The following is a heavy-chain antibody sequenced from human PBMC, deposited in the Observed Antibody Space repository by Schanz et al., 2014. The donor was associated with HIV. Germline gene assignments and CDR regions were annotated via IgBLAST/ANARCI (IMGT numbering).Heavy chain of an antibody. CDR2: IIPLFGTT. CDR1: GYTFTGFG. Sequence: QVYLVQSGAEVKKPGASVKVSCKASGYTFTGFGISWVRQAPGQGLEWMGGIIPLFGTTNYAQKFQGRVTITADESTSTAYMELSSLRSEDTAVYYCARYLGGDDGDFYFDYWGQGTLVTVSS. V-gene: IGHV1-69*13. CDR3: ARYLGGDDGDFYFDY. D-gene: IGHD4-17*01. J-gene: IGHJ4*02.